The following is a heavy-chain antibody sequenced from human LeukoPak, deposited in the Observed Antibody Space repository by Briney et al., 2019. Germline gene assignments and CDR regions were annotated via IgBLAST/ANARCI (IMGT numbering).Heavy chain of an antibody. CDR2: INPNSGGT. D-gene: IGHD5-24*01. CDR3: ARAPVGDGYNLVY. CDR1: GYTFTGYY. J-gene: IGHJ4*02. V-gene: IGHV1-2*06. Sequence: ASVKVSCKASGYTFTGYYMHWVRQAPGQGLEWMGRINPNSGGTNYAQKFQGRVTMTRDTSISTAYMELSWLRSDDTAVYYCARAPVGDGYNLVYWGQGTLVTVSS.